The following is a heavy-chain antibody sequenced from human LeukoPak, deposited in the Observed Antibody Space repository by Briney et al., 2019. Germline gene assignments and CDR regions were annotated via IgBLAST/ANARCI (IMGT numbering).Heavy chain of an antibody. D-gene: IGHD2-21*02. V-gene: IGHV1-69*13. Sequence: SVKVSCKAPGGTFSSYAISWVRQAPGQGLEWMGGIIPIFGRAKYAQKFQGRVTITADELTRTAYMELSSLRSEDTAVYYCARAPSLVVTASPWLGWFDPWGQGTLVTVSS. J-gene: IGHJ5*02. CDR1: GGTFSSYA. CDR2: IIPIFGRA. CDR3: ARAPSLVVTASPWLGWFDP.